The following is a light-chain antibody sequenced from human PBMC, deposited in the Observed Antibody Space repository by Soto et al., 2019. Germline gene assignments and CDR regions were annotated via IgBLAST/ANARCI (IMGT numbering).Light chain of an antibody. Sequence: EIVLTQSPATLSLSPGERATLSCRASQTISRYLAWYQQKPGQAPRLLIYDASNRATGIPARFSGSGSGTDFTLTISSLEPEDFAVYYCQQSYNWWTFGQGTKVEIK. CDR1: QTISRY. CDR2: DAS. J-gene: IGKJ1*01. CDR3: QQSYNWWT. V-gene: IGKV3-11*01.